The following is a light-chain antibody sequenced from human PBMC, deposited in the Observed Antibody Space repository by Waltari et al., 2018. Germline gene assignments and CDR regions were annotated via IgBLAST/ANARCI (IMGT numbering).Light chain of an antibody. CDR3: QQSYTIPL. CDR1: HPISTY. J-gene: IGKJ5*01. V-gene: IGKV1-39*01. CDR2: AAS. Sequence: DLQMTQSHYSLSASVGDRLTVTFRASHPISTYLTWYQQKSVKAPKLLIYAASTLQSGVPSRFSGSGSGTEFTLTISSLQPEDFATYFCQQSYTIPLFGQGTRL.